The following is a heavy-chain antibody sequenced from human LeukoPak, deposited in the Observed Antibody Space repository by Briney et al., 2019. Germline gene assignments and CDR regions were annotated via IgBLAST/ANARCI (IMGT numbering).Heavy chain of an antibody. D-gene: IGHD5-18*01. Sequence: SETLSLTCTVSGGSISSYYWSWIRQPAGKGLEWIGRIYTSGSTNYNPSLKSRVTMSVDTSKNQFSLKLSSVTAADTAVYYCARGRGYGLYYYYYGMDVWGQGTTVTVSS. J-gene: IGHJ6*02. CDR2: IYTSGST. V-gene: IGHV4-4*07. CDR3: ARGRGYGLYYYYYGMDV. CDR1: GGSISSYY.